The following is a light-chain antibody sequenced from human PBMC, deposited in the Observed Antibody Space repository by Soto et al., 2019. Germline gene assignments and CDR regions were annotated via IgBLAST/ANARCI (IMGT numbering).Light chain of an antibody. Sequence: EIVLTQSPATLSLSPGEGATLSWGASQSVSSYLAWYQQKPGQAPRLLIYDASNRATGIPARFSGSGSGTDFTLTISSLEPEDFAVYYCQQRSNWPSITFGQGTRLEIK. CDR3: QQRSNWPSIT. V-gene: IGKV3-11*01. CDR1: QSVSSY. J-gene: IGKJ5*01. CDR2: DAS.